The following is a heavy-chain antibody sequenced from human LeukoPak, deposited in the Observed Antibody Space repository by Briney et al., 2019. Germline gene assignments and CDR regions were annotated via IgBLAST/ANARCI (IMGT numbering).Heavy chain of an antibody. J-gene: IGHJ6*02. Sequence: ASVKVSCKASGGTFSSYGISWVRQAPGQGLEWMGWISAYNGNTNYAQKLQGRVTMTTDTSTSTAYMELRSLRSDDTAVYYCARTRPHITMIVVVTYYGMDVWGQGTTVTVSS. CDR3: ARTRPHITMIVVVTYYGMDV. V-gene: IGHV1-18*01. CDR1: GGTFSSYG. D-gene: IGHD3-22*01. CDR2: ISAYNGNT.